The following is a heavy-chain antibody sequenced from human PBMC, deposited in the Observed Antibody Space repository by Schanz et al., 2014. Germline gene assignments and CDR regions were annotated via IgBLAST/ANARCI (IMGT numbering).Heavy chain of an antibody. D-gene: IGHD2-15*01. CDR3: SKDKQGSRSDDS. CDR1: GFTFSNHA. Sequence: VQLVESGGGVVQPGRSLRLSCAASGFTFSNHALSWARQTPGKGLEWVSSITTGGNTYYRDSVKGRFIVSRDNSKNTLYLEMNRLRVDDTAVYYCSKDKQGSRSDDSWGQGTLVTVSS. V-gene: IGHV3-23*04. J-gene: IGHJ5*01. CDR2: ITTGGNT.